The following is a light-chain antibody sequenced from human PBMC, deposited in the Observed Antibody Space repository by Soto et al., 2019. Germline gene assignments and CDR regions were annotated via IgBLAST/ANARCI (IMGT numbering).Light chain of an antibody. CDR1: SSDVGTYDL. Sequence: QSALTQPASVSGSPGQSITISCTGTSSDVGTYDLVSWYQHHPGAAPKLIIYEATRRPSGISNRFSGSKSGNTASLTISRRQAEDGADYYCCSFAGSNSWVFGGGTKLTVL. V-gene: IGLV2-23*01. J-gene: IGLJ3*02. CDR2: EAT. CDR3: CSFAGSNSWV.